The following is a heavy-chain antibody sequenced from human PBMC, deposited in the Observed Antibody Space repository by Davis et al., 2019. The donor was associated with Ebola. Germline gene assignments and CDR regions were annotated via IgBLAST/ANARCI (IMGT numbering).Heavy chain of an antibody. D-gene: IGHD6-6*01. CDR3: AKAPYKVYSSSSYYFDY. CDR2: ISGSGGST. V-gene: IGHV3-23*01. CDR1: GFTFSSYA. J-gene: IGHJ4*02. Sequence: GGSLRLSCAASGFTFSSYAMSWVRQAPGKGLEWVSAISGSGGSTYYADSVKGRFTISRDNSKNTLYLQMNSLRAEDTAVYYCAKAPYKVYSSSSYYFDYWGQGTLVTVSS.